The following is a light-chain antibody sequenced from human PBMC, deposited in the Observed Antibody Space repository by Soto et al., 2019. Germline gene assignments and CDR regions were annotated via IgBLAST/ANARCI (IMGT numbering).Light chain of an antibody. J-gene: IGKJ3*01. V-gene: IGKV3-15*01. CDR1: QSVSSN. Sequence: EIVMTQSPATLSVSPGERATLSCRASQSVSSNLAWYQQKPGQAPRLLIYGASTRATGIPARFSVSGSGTEFTLTISSLQSEDFAVYYCQQYNNWPQVTFGPGTKVDIK. CDR3: QQYNNWPQVT. CDR2: GAS.